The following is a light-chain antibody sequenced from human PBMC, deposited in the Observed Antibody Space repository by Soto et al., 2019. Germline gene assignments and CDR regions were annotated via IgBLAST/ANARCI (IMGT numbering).Light chain of an antibody. J-gene: IGLJ2*01. CDR2: EVN. V-gene: IGLV2-14*01. CDR3: SSYTSTSLVI. Sequence: QSALTQPASLSGSPGQSITISCTGTSSDIGAYDYVSWFQQHPGKAPKLMISEVNNRPSGVSNRFSGSKSGNTAYLTISGLQAEDEADFYCSSYTSTSLVIFGGGTQLTVL. CDR1: SSDIGAYDY.